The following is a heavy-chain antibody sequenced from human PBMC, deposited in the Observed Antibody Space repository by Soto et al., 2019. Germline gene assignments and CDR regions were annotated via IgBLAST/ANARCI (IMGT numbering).Heavy chain of an antibody. Sequence: ASVKVSCKASGYTFTSYGISWVRQAPGQGLEWMGIISPSGGSTNYAQKFQGRVTMTRDTSTSTVYMELSSLRSEDTAVYYCARFLGQAEYSGYEGLNDYWGQGTLVTVSS. V-gene: IGHV1-46*01. CDR1: GYTFTSYG. J-gene: IGHJ4*02. CDR2: ISPSGGST. D-gene: IGHD5-12*01. CDR3: ARFLGQAEYSGYEGLNDY.